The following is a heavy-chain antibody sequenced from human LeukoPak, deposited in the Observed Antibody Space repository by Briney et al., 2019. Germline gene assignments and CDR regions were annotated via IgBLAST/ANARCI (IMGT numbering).Heavy chain of an antibody. D-gene: IGHD2-15*01. J-gene: IGHJ6*02. CDR2: INPNSGGT. Sequence: ASVKVSCKASGYTFIYYYLQWVRQAPGQGLEWMGWINPNSGGTEYVQKFQGRVTMTRDTSINTAYMELSRLRSDDTAVYYCARDHCSAGGCYENYYYGMDVWGQGTTVIVSS. CDR1: GYTFIYYY. CDR3: ARDHCSAGGCYENYYYGMDV. V-gene: IGHV1-2*02.